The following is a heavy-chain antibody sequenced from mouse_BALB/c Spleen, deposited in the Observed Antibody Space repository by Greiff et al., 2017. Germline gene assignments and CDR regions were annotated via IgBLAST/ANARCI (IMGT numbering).Heavy chain of an antibody. CDR1: GFTFSSYT. CDR2: ISSGGSYT. Sequence: EVMLVESGGGLVKPGGSLKLSCAASGFTFSSYTMSWVRQTPEKRLEWVATISSGGSYTYYPDSVKGRFTISRDNAKNTLYLQMSSLKSEDTAMYYCTGSTMITTGPYYYAMDYWGQGTSVTVSS. V-gene: IGHV5-6-4*01. D-gene: IGHD2-4*01. CDR3: TGSTMITTGPYYYAMDY. J-gene: IGHJ4*01.